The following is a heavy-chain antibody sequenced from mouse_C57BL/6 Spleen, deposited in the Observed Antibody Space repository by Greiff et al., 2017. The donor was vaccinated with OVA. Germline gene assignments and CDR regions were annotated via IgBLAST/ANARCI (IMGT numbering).Heavy chain of an antibody. D-gene: IGHD1-1*01. CDR3: TRAGYGSSYWYFDV. J-gene: IGHJ1*03. V-gene: IGHV5-9-1*02. CDR1: GFTFSSYA. Sequence: EVQLVESGEGLVKPGGSLKLSCAASGFTFSSYAMSWVRQTPEKRLEWVAYISSRGDYIYYADTVKGRFTISRDNARNTLYLQMSSLKSEDTAMYYCTRAGYGSSYWYFDVWGTGTTVTVSS. CDR2: ISSRGDYI.